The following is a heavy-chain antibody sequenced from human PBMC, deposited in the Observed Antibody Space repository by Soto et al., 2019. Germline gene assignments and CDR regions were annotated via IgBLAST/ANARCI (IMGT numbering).Heavy chain of an antibody. Sequence: XVPTLVNHTQSLTMTCTFAGFSLSTSGVGVGWIRQPPGKALEWLALIYWNDDKRYSPSLKSRLTITKDTSKNQVVLTMTNMDPVDTATYYCAHAYWNYGLYYFDYWGQGTLVTVSS. CDR3: AHAYWNYGLYYFDY. CDR2: IYWNDDK. D-gene: IGHD1-7*01. V-gene: IGHV2-5*01. CDR1: GFSLSTSGVG. J-gene: IGHJ4*02.